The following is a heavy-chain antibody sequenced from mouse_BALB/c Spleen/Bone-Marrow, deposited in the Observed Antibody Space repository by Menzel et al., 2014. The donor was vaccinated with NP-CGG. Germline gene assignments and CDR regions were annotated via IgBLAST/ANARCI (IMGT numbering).Heavy chain of an antibody. Sequence: VQLQQPGPGLVAPSQSLSITCTVSEFSLTSYGVHWVRQPPGKGLEWLGVIWAGGSTNYNSALMSRLSISKDNSKSQVFLKMNSLQTDDTAMYYCARGGSSRAWFAYWGQGTLVTASA. V-gene: IGHV2-9*02. J-gene: IGHJ3*01. CDR2: IWAGGST. D-gene: IGHD1-1*01. CDR3: ARGGSSRAWFAY. CDR1: EFSLTSYG.